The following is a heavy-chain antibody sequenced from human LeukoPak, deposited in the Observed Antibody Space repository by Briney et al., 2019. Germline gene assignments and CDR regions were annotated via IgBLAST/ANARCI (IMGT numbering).Heavy chain of an antibody. D-gene: IGHD3-9*01. Sequence: ASVKFSCKASGYTFTGYYMYWVRQAPGQGLEWMGWINPNSGGTNYAQKFQGRVTMTRDTSISTAYMELSRLRSDDTAVYYCARGLYYDILTGYYFGWFDPWGQGTLVTVSS. V-gene: IGHV1-2*02. CDR3: ARGLYYDILTGYYFGWFDP. J-gene: IGHJ5*02. CDR1: GYTFTGYY. CDR2: INPNSGGT.